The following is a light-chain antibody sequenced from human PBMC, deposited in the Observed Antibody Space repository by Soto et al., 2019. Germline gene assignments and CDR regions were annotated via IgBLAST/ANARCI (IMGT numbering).Light chain of an antibody. J-gene: IGKJ3*01. CDR3: QQANSFPFT. CDR1: QGISNW. Sequence: DIQMTQSPSSVSASVGDTVTITCRASQGISNWLAWYQHKPGKAPKFLIYGASTLQNGVPSRFSGSGSGTDFTITISSLQTEDCATYFCQQANSFPFTFGPGTKVEIK. CDR2: GAS. V-gene: IGKV1-12*02.